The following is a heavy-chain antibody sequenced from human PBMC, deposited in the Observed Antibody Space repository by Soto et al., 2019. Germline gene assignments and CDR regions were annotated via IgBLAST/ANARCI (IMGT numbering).Heavy chain of an antibody. D-gene: IGHD6-13*01. J-gene: IGHJ2*01. CDR1: GGTFSSYA. CDR3: ARGGCSSSCVLYFDL. Sequence: QVQLVQSGAEVKKPGSSVKVSCKASGGTFSSYAISWVRQAPGQGLEWMGGIIPIFGTANYAQKFQGRVTITADTDTTRTCMEQSSLRSEDRTVYFCARGGCSSSCVLYFDLWGRCTLVTVS. V-gene: IGHV1-69*14. CDR2: IIPIFGTA.